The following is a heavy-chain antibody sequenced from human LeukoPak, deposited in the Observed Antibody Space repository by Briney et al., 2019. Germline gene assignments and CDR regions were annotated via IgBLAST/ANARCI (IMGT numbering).Heavy chain of an antibody. CDR3: AIRRGSSWYGNYYYGMDV. D-gene: IGHD6-13*01. J-gene: IGHJ6*02. CDR1: GGSISSYY. CDR2: IYYSGST. Sequence: PSETLSLTCTVSGGSISSYYWSWIRQPPGKGLEWIGYIYYSGSTNYNPSLKSRVTISVDTSKNQFSLKLSSVTAADTAVYYCAIRRGSSWYGNYYYGMDVWGQGTTVTVSS. V-gene: IGHV4-59*12.